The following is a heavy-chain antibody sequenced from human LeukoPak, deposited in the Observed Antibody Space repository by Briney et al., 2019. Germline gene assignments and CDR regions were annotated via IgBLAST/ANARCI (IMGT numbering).Heavy chain of an antibody. CDR2: ISSSGSTI. CDR1: GFTFSSYG. CDR3: ARDAAFIAAAGTFDY. Sequence: GGSLTLSCAASGFTFSSYGMNWVRQAPGKGLEWVSYISSSGSTIYYADSVKGRFTISRDNAKNSLYLQMNSLRAEDTAVYYCARDAAFIAAAGTFDYWGQGTLVIVSS. V-gene: IGHV3-48*03. J-gene: IGHJ4*02. D-gene: IGHD6-13*01.